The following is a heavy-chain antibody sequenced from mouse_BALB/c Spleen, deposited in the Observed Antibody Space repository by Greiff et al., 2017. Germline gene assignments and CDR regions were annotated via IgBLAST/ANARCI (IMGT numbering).Heavy chain of an antibody. CDR2: VNPYNGGT. Sequence: EVQLQQSGPELVKPGASVKMSCKASGYTFTDYYMDWVKQSHGESFEWIGRVNPYNGGTSYNQKFKGKATLTVDKSSSTAYMELNSLTSEDSAVYYCASQVGGSLAMDYWGQGTSVTVSS. CDR1: GYTFTDYY. D-gene: IGHD1-1*02. V-gene: IGHV1-19*01. J-gene: IGHJ4*01. CDR3: ASQVGGSLAMDY.